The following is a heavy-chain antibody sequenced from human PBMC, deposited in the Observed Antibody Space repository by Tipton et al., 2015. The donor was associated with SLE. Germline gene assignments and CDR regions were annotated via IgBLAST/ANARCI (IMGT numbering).Heavy chain of an antibody. CDR1: GFTFDDYA. J-gene: IGHJ4*02. CDR2: ISRNSGSI. D-gene: IGHD6-13*01. Sequence: SLRLSCAASGFTFDDYAMHWVRQAPGKGLEWVSGISRNSGSIGYADSVKGRFTISRDNAKNSLYLQMNSLRAEDTALYYCATTHRGYSSSWYHFDYWGQGTLVTVSS. CDR3: ATTHRGYSSSWYHFDY. V-gene: IGHV3-9*01.